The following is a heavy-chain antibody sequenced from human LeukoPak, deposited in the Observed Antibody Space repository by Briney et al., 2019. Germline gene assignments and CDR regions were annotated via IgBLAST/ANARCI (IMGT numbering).Heavy chain of an antibody. J-gene: IGHJ6*02. V-gene: IGHV3-30*18. CDR1: GFTFSSYG. Sequence: PGRSLRLSCAASGFTFSSYGMHWVRQAPGKGLEWVAVISYDGSNKYYADSVKGRFTISRDNSKNTLYLQMNSLRAEDTAVYYCAKDPYYYGSGSYWDYYYGMDVWGQGTTVTVSS. CDR2: ISYDGSNK. CDR3: AKDPYYYGSGSYWDYYYGMDV. D-gene: IGHD3-10*01.